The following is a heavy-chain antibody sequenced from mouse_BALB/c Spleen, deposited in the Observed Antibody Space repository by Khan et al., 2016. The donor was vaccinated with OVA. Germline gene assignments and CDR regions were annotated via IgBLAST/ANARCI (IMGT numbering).Heavy chain of an antibody. D-gene: IGHD2-2*01. Sequence: EVELVESGGGVVKPGGSLKLSCSASGFTFSSFAMSWVRQTPERRLEWVATISTGGHYTFYPDSLKGRFTISRDNARNTLYLQMSSLRSEDTAVYYCTRSLVDYYAMDYWGQGTSVTVSS. J-gene: IGHJ4*01. CDR3: TRSLVDYYAMDY. V-gene: IGHV5-9-3*01. CDR1: GFTFSSFA. CDR2: ISTGGHYT.